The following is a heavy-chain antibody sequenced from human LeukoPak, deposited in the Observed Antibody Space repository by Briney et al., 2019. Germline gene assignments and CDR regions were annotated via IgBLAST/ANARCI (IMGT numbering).Heavy chain of an antibody. V-gene: IGHV3-64*01. D-gene: IGHD3-16*01. Sequence: GGSLRLSCEASGFTFSSYAMHWVRQAPGKGLEYVSAISSNGGSTYYANSVKGRFTISRDNSKNTLYLQMGSLRAEDMAVYYCALGDAFDIWGQGTMVTVSS. J-gene: IGHJ3*02. CDR1: GFTFSSYA. CDR3: ALGDAFDI. CDR2: ISSNGGST.